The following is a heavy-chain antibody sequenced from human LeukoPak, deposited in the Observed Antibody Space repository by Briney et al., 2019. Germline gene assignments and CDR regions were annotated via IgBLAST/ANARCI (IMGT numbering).Heavy chain of an antibody. V-gene: IGHV3-48*04. CDR3: ARDVDV. Sequence: GGSLRLSCAASGLTFSSYSMNWVRQAPGKGLEWLSYISSSSSSIFYADSVKGRFTMSRDNAKNSLYLQMNSLRAEDTAVYYCARDVDVWGQGTTVTVSS. CDR2: ISSSSSSI. CDR1: GLTFSSYS. J-gene: IGHJ6*02.